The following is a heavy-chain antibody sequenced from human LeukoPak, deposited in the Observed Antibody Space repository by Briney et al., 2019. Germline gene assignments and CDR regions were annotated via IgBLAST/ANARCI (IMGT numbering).Heavy chain of an antibody. J-gene: IGHJ3*02. D-gene: IGHD2-21*01. V-gene: IGHV4-59*01. Sequence: SETLSLTCTVAGGSISSYYWSWIRQPPGKGLEWIGYIYYSGSTDYNPSLKSRVTISLDTSKNQFSLKLSSVTAADTAVYYCATGGSAIRDDAFDIWGQGTKVTVSS. CDR1: GGSISSYY. CDR2: IYYSGST. CDR3: ATGGSAIRDDAFDI.